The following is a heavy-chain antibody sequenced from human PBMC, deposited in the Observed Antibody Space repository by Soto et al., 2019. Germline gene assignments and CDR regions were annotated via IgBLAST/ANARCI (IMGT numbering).Heavy chain of an antibody. CDR1: GYTFTSYG. J-gene: IGHJ4*02. CDR2: ISAYNGNT. Sequence: ASVKVSCKASGYTFTSYGISWVRQAPGQGLEWMGWISAYNGNTNYAQKLQGRVTMTTDTSTSTAYMELRSLRSDDTAVYYCARDLAYSSGWYDLFDYWGQGTLVTVPQ. D-gene: IGHD6-19*01. V-gene: IGHV1-18*01. CDR3: ARDLAYSSGWYDLFDY.